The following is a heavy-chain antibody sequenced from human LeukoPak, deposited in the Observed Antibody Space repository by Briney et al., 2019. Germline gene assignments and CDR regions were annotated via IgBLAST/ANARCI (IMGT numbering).Heavy chain of an antibody. CDR1: GGSISSYY. V-gene: IGHV4-59*08. CDR2: IYYSGST. J-gene: IGHJ4*02. D-gene: IGHD1-26*01. CDR3: ARHGAPYNGLDY. Sequence: SETLSLTCTVSGGSISSYYWSWIRQPPGKGLEWIGYIYYSGSTNYNPSLKSRVTISLDTSKNQFSLKLTSVTAADTAVYYCARHGAPYNGLDYWGQGTLVTVSS.